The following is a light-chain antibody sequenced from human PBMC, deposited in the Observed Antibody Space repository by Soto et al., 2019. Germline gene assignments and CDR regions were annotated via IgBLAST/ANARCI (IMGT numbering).Light chain of an antibody. CDR2: ENN. J-gene: IGLJ1*01. CDR3: GTWDSSLSAYNYV. Sequence: QSVLTQPPSVSAAPGQKATISCSGSSSNIGNNYVSWYQQLPGTAPKLLIYENNKRPSGIPDRFSGSKSGTSATLGITGLQTGDEADYYCGTWDSSLSAYNYVFGTGTKVTVL. CDR1: SSNIGNNY. V-gene: IGLV1-51*02.